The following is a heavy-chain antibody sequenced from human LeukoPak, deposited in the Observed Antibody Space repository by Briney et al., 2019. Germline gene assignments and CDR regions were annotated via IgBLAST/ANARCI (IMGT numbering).Heavy chain of an antibody. V-gene: IGHV1-18*01. CDR1: GYTFTSYG. D-gene: IGHD6-6*01. J-gene: IGHJ4*02. Sequence: ASVKVSCKASGYTFTSYGISWVRQAPGQGLEWMGWISAYNGNTNYAQKLQGRVTMTTDTSTSTAYMELRSLRSDDTAVYYCAGDGTDGHYSRSSDLFGDYWGQGTLVTVSS. CDR2: ISAYNGNT. CDR3: AGDGTDGHYSRSSDLFGDY.